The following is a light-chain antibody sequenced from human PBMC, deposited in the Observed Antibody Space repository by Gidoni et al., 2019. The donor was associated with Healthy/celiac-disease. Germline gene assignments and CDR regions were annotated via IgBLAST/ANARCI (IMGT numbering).Light chain of an antibody. Sequence: DVVMTQSPLPLPVTPGEPASLSCRSSQSLLHSNGYNYLDWYGQKPGQSPQLLIYLGSNRASGVPDRFSGSGAGTECTLKISRVEAEDVVAYYCMQALQTPLAFGPGTKVDIK. V-gene: IGKV2-28*01. CDR3: MQALQTPLA. CDR1: QSLLHSNGYNY. J-gene: IGKJ3*01. CDR2: LGS.